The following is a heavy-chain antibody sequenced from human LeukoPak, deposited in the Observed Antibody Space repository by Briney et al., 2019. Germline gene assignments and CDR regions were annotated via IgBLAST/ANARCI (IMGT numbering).Heavy chain of an antibody. V-gene: IGHV4-59*01. J-gene: IGHJ4*02. CDR1: GGSISSYY. CDR2: IYCSGST. Sequence: SETLSLTCTVSGGSISSYYWSWIRQPPGKGLEWIGYIYCSGSTNYNPSLKSRVTISVDTSKNQFSLKLSSVTAADTAVYYCARLVRGVGSDYWGQGTLVTVSS. D-gene: IGHD3-10*01. CDR3: ARLVRGVGSDY.